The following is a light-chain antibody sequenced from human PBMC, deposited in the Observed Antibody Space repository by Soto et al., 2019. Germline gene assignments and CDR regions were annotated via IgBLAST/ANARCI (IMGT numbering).Light chain of an antibody. CDR1: QGISSA. Sequence: AIQLTQSPSSLSASVGDRVTITCRASQGISSALAWYQQKPGKAPKLLIYDASSLESGVPSRFSGSGSATDFTLTISSLQHEDFANYYCQQFNSYPFTFGHGTKVDIK. CDR3: QQFNSYPFT. CDR2: DAS. V-gene: IGKV1-13*02. J-gene: IGKJ3*01.